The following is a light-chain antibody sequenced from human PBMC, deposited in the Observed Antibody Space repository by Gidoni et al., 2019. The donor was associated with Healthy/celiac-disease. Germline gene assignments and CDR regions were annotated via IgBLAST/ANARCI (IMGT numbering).Light chain of an antibody. CDR3: MQGTHWPIT. CDR2: KVS. CDR1: QTLVYSDGNIY. V-gene: IGKV2-30*01. J-gene: IGKJ5*01. Sequence: DVVMTQSPLSLPVTLGQPASISCRSSQTLVYSDGNIYLNWFQQRTGQSPRRLIYKVSNRDSGVPDRFSGSGSGTDFTLKISRVEAEDVGVYYCMQGTHWPITFGQGTRLEIK.